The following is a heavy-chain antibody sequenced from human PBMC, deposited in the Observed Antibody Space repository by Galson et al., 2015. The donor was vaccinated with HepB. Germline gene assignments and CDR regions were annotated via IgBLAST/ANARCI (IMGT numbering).Heavy chain of an antibody. CDR3: VWSWGSSHWYFDL. D-gene: IGHD7-27*01. CDR2: INQDGSEK. V-gene: IGHV3-7*03. Sequence: SLRLSCAASGFIFSNYWMSWVRQAPEKGLEWVANINQDGSEKYYVDSVKGRFTISRDNVKNSLYLQMNSLRAEDTAVYYCVWSWGSSHWYFDLWGRGTLVTVSS. J-gene: IGHJ2*01. CDR1: GFIFSNYW.